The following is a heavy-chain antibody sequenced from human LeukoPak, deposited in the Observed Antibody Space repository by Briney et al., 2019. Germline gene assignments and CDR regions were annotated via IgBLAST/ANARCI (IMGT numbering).Heavy chain of an antibody. Sequence: GGSLRLSCVGSTFTFSDYGMHWVRQAPSKGLEWVAFIRYDGKKTYYADSAKGRFTISRGNSKNTLYLQMNSLRAEDTAVYYCTKDFLGWELDAFDIWGQGTMVTVSS. CDR3: TKDFLGWELDAFDI. CDR2: IRYDGKKT. D-gene: IGHD1-26*01. CDR1: TFTFSDYG. J-gene: IGHJ3*02. V-gene: IGHV3-30*02.